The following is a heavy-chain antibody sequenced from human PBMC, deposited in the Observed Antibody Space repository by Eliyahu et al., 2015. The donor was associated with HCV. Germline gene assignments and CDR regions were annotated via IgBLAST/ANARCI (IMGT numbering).Heavy chain of an antibody. CDR1: GFIXXXYG. CDR2: ISWNSDSI. CDR3: AKDIRSGSWHDFSGFDF. J-gene: IGHJ3*01. Sequence: EVQLVESGGGLVQPGXSLRLSCAASGFIXXXYGMHWVRQAPGQGLEWVSGISWNSDSIDYADSVKGRFTISRDNTKNSLYLQMNSLRGEDTALYYCAKDIRSGSWHDFSGFDFWGQGTMVTVSS. D-gene: IGHD6-13*01. V-gene: IGHV3-9*01.